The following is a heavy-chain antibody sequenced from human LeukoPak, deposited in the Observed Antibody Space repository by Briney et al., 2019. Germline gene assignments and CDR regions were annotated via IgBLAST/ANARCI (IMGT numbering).Heavy chain of an antibody. D-gene: IGHD6-13*01. J-gene: IGHJ4*02. Sequence: GGSLRLSCAASGFTFSSYGMHWVRQAPGKGLEWVAVISYDGSNKYYADSVKGRFTISRDNAKKSLYLQMNSLRAEDTAVYYCARDPINIATAGKGFDYWGQGTLVTVSS. V-gene: IGHV3-30*03. CDR2: ISYDGSNK. CDR1: GFTFSSYG. CDR3: ARDPINIATAGKGFDY.